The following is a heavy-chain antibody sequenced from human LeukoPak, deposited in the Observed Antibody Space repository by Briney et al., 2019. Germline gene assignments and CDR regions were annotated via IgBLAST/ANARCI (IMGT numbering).Heavy chain of an antibody. CDR2: MNPNSGNT. Sequence: GASVKVSCKASGYTFTSYDINWVRQATGQGLEWMGWMNPNSGNTGYAQKFQGRVTMTRNTSISTAYMELSRLRSDDTAVYYCARDPPYCGGDCYLPYWGQGTLVTVSS. CDR3: ARDPPYCGGDCYLPY. D-gene: IGHD2-21*02. J-gene: IGHJ4*02. CDR1: GYTFTSYD. V-gene: IGHV1-8*01.